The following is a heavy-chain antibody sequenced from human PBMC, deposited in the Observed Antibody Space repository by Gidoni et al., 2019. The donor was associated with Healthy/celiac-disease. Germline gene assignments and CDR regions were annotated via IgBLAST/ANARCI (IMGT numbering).Heavy chain of an antibody. CDR1: GFTFSSYD. Sequence: EVQLVESGGGLVQPGGSLRLSCAASGFTFSSYDMHWVRQATGKGLEWVSAIGNAGDTYYPGSVKGRFTISRENAKNSLYLQMNSLRAGDTAVYYCARGRRRNCGGDCYGAFDIWGQGTMVTVSS. V-gene: IGHV3-13*01. D-gene: IGHD2-21*02. CDR2: IGNAGDT. CDR3: ARGRRRNCGGDCYGAFDI. J-gene: IGHJ3*02.